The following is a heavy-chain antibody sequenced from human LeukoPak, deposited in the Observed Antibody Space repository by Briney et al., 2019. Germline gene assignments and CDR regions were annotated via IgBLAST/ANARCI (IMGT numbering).Heavy chain of an antibody. CDR3: AREVQDILTVYPFLDP. Sequence: ASVKVSCKASGYTFTGYFIHWVRQAPGQGPGWVGVVHPSGGSTSYAEKFQGRVTMTSDTSTRTVYMELSSLRSEDTAVYYCAREVQDILTVYPFLDPWGQGTLVTVSS. CDR1: GYTFTGYF. V-gene: IGHV1-46*01. D-gene: IGHD3-9*01. CDR2: VHPSGGST. J-gene: IGHJ5*02.